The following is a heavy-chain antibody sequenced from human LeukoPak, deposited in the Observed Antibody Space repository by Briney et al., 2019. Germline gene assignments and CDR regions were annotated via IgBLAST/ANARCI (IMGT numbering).Heavy chain of an antibody. J-gene: IGHJ4*02. CDR1: GYTFTSNY. V-gene: IGHV1-46*01. CDR2: INPSGGTT. D-gene: IGHD6-13*01. Sequence: ASVKVSCKASGYTFTSNYIHWVRQAPGQGLEWMGIINPSGGTTSYAQKFQGRVTMTRDTSTSTVYMELSSLRSEDTAVYYCARDWAAAGFFDYWGQGTLVTVSS. CDR3: ARDWAAAGFFDY.